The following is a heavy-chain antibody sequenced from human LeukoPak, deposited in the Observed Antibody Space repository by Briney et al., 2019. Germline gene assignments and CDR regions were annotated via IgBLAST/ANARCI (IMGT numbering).Heavy chain of an antibody. CDR1: GGSFSGYY. V-gene: IGHV4-34*01. CDR2: INHSGST. D-gene: IGHD2-8*01. CDR3: ARAGYIVPFPPYYYGMDV. Sequence: SETLSLTCAVYGGSFSGYYWSWIRQPPGKGLERIGEINHSGSTNYNPSLKSRVTISVDTSKNQFSLKLSSVTAADTAVYYCARAGYIVPFPPYYYGMDVWGQGTTVTVSS. J-gene: IGHJ6*02.